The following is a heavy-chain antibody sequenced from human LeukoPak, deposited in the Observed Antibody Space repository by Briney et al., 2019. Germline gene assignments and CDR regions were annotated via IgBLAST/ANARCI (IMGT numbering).Heavy chain of an antibody. D-gene: IGHD3-22*01. CDR2: IYYSGST. CDR3: ATLHYYDSRGYYYLDY. V-gene: IGHV4-39*01. Sequence: PSETLSLTCTVSAGSISSSSYYWGWTRQPPGKGLEGIGSIYYSGSTYYNPTLKSRVPLSVATSQHQLSLKLSSVTAADTAVYDCATLHYYDSRGYYYLDYWGQGTLVTVSS. J-gene: IGHJ4*02. CDR1: AGSISSSSYY.